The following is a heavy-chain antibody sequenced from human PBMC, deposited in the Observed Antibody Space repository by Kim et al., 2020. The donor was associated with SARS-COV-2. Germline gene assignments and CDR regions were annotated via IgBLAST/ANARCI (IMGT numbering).Heavy chain of an antibody. CDR2: IYYSGST. CDR1: GGSISSSDYY. Sequence: SETLSLTCTVSGGSISSSDYYRSWIRQPPGKGLEWIGYIYYSGSTYYNPSLKSRVTISVDTSKNQFSLRLSSVTAADTAVYYCARDQVFGSGSFWGQGTLVTVSS. J-gene: IGHJ4*02. V-gene: IGHV4-30-4*01. CDR3: ARDQVFGSGSF. D-gene: IGHD3-10*01.